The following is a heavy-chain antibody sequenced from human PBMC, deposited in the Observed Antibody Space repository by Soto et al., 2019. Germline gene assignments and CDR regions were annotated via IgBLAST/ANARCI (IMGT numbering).Heavy chain of an antibody. CDR3: ARRESYDILTGYYHFDY. CDR2: ILYSGST. D-gene: IGHD3-9*01. J-gene: IGHJ4*02. Sequence: SETLSLTCTVSGGSISSSSHYWGWIRQPPGKGLEWIGSILYSGSTSYNPSLKSRVTISVDTSKNQFSLKLSSVTAADTAVYYCARRESYDILTGYYHFDYWGQGTLVTVSS. CDR1: GGSISSSSHY. V-gene: IGHV4-39*01.